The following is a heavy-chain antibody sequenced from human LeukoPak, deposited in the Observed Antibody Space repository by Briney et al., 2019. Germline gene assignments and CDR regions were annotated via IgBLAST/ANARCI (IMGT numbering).Heavy chain of an antibody. J-gene: IGHJ4*02. CDR2: INWDGYST. D-gene: IGHD2-8*02. CDR1: GFTFDDYG. CDR3: ARVNTAGGAYYFDD. V-gene: IGHV3-20*04. Sequence: PGGSLRLSCAASGFTFDDYGMSWVRQVPGKGLEWVSGINWDGYSTAYTDSVKGRFTISRDNAKNFLYLQINSLRAEDTALYYCARVNTAGGAYYFDDWGQGTLVTVSS.